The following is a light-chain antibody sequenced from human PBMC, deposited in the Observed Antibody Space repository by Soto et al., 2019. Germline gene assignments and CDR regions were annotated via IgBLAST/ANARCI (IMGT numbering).Light chain of an antibody. Sequence: EIVLTQSPGTLSLSPGERATLSCRASQSVSSNYLAWYQQKLGQAPRLLIYGASSRATGIPDRFSGSGSGTDFTLTISRLEPEDFAVYYCHQYGSSPRTFGQGTKVEIK. CDR1: QSVSSNY. CDR3: HQYGSSPRT. J-gene: IGKJ1*01. V-gene: IGKV3-20*01. CDR2: GAS.